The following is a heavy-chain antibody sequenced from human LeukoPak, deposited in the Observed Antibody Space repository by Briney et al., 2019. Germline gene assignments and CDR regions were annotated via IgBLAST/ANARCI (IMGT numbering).Heavy chain of an antibody. J-gene: IGHJ4*02. V-gene: IGHV3-7*01. D-gene: IGHD3-3*01. Sequence: GGSLRLSCAASGFTFTSYWMSWVRQAPGEGLEWVANIKQDGSEKYYVDSVKGRFTIPRDNAKNSLYLQMKSLRAEDTAVYYCARAVGYFWSGPRYDYWGQGTLVTVSS. CDR1: GFTFTSYW. CDR3: ARAVGYFWSGPRYDY. CDR2: IKQDGSEK.